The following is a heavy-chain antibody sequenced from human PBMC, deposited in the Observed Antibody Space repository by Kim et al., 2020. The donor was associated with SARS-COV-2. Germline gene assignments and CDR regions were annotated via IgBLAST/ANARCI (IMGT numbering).Heavy chain of an antibody. V-gene: IGHV3-23*01. CDR2: ISGSGGST. J-gene: IGHJ3*02. CDR1: GFTFSSYA. Sequence: GGSLRLSCAASGFTFSSYAMSWVRQAPGKGLEWVSAISGSGGSTYYADSVKGRFTISRDNSKNTLYLQMNSLRAEDTAVYYCAEGGITMVRGVGDAFDIWGQGTMVTVSS. D-gene: IGHD3-10*01. CDR3: AEGGITMVRGVGDAFDI.